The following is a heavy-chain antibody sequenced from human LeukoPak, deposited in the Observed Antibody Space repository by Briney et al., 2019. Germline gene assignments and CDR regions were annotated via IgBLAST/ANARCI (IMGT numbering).Heavy chain of an antibody. J-gene: IGHJ2*01. V-gene: IGHV4-39*01. D-gene: IGHD6-19*01. CDR2: IYQSGST. Sequence: SETLSLTCTVSGGSISGSSHYWGWLRQPPGKGLEWIGSIYQSGSTHYNFYLRSRVTISVDTSKNQFSLKLCSVTAADTSVYYCARNSSGWSFDLWGRGTLVTVS. CDR1: GGSISGSSHY. CDR3: ARNSSGWSFDL.